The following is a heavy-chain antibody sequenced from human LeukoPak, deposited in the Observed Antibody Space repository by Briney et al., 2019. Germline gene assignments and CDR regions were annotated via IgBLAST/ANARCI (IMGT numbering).Heavy chain of an antibody. J-gene: IGHJ5*02. CDR1: GGTFSSYA. CDR2: IIPIFGTA. D-gene: IGHD2-2*01. Sequence: ASVKVSCKASGGTFSSYAIGWVRQAPGQGLEWMGRIIPIFGTANYAQRFQGRVTITTDESTSTAYMELSSLRSEDTAVYYCARAPLVVVPAAHNWFDPWGQGTLVTVSS. V-gene: IGHV1-69*05. CDR3: ARAPLVVVPAAHNWFDP.